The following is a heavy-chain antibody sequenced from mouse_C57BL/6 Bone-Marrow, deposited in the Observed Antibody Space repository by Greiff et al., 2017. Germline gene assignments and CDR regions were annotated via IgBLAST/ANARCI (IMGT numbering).Heavy chain of an antibody. D-gene: IGHD6-5*01. CDR3: ARDSLPSFDD. CDR1: GYSITSGYY. CDR2: ISYDGSN. J-gene: IGHJ2*01. Sequence: DVQLVESGPGLVKPSQSLSLTCSVTGYSITSGYYWNWIWQFPGNKLEWMGYISYDGSNKYNPSLKNRISITRDTSKNQFFLKLSSMTTEDTATYDSARDSLPSFDDWGKGTTLTVSS. V-gene: IGHV3-6*01.